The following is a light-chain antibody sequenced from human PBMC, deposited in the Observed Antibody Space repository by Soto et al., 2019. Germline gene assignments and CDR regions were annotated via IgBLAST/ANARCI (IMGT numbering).Light chain of an antibody. CDR2: EVS. CDR3: ISYTSSGPYV. J-gene: IGLJ1*01. CDR1: SSDVGAYNY. V-gene: IGLV2-14*01. Sequence: QSALTQPASVSGSPGQSITISCTGTSSDVGAYNYVSWYQQHPGKAPKVMIFEVSHRPSGVSNRFSGSKSGNTASLTISGLQAEDEADYYCISYTSSGPYVFGTGTKVTVL.